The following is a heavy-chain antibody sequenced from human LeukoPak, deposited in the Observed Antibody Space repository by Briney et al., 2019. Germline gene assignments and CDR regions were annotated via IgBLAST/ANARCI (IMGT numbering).Heavy chain of an antibody. V-gene: IGHV1-46*01. CDR2: INPSGGST. D-gene: IGHD2-2*03. CDR3: ARSLDIVVVRYGMDV. J-gene: IGHJ6*02. CDR1: GYTFTSYY. Sequence: ASVKVSCKASGYTFTSYYMHWVRQAPGQGLEWMGIINPSGGSTSYAQKLQGRVTMTRDTSTSTVYMELSSLRSEDTAVYYCARSLDIVVVRYGMDVWGQGTTVTVSS.